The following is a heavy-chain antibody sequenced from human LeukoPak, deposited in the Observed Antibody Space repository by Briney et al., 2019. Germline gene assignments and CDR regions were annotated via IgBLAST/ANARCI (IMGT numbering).Heavy chain of an antibody. D-gene: IGHD3-22*01. CDR2: INPNSGGT. J-gene: IGHJ4*02. Sequence: ASVKVSCKASGYTFSDYFLHWVRQAPGQGLEWMGWINPNSGGTNSAQKFQGRVTMTRDTSVSTAYIELSTLSSDDTAMYYCARAPSYSDRSGYYYFDSWGQGTLVTVSS. V-gene: IGHV1-2*02. CDR3: ARAPSYSDRSGYYYFDS. CDR1: GYTFSDYF.